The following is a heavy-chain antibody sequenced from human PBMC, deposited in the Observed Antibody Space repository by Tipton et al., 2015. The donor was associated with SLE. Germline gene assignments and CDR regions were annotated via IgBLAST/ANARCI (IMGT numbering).Heavy chain of an antibody. J-gene: IGHJ4*02. CDR3: ARLIAAAVNFDY. D-gene: IGHD6-13*01. CDR1: GGSISSYY. CDR2: INHSGST. V-gene: IGHV4-34*01. Sequence: TLSLTCTVSGGSISSYYWSWIRQPPGKGLEWIGEINHSGSTNYNPSLKSRVTISVDTSKNQFSLKLSSVTAADTAVYYCARLIAAAVNFDYWGQGTLVTVSS.